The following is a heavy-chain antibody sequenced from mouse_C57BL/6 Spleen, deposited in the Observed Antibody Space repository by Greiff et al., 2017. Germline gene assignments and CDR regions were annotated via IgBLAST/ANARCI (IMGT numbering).Heavy chain of an antibody. Sequence: EVQLVESGGGLVKPGGSLKLSCAASGFTFSDYGMHWVRQAPQKGLEWVAYISSGSSTIYYADTVTGRFTISRDNAKNTLFLQMTSLRSEDTAMYDCARDYYGSSYFDYWGQGTTRTGSS. CDR1: GFTFSDYG. D-gene: IGHD1-1*01. CDR3: ARDYYGSSYFDY. CDR2: ISSGSSTI. J-gene: IGHJ2*01. V-gene: IGHV5-17*01.